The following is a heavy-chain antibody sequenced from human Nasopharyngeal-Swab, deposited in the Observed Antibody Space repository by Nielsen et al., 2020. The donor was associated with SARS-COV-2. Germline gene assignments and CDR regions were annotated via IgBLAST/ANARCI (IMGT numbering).Heavy chain of an antibody. V-gene: IGHV3-23*01. CDR1: GFTFSSYA. J-gene: IGHJ6*03. CDR3: AKHPIRIYYYYMDV. Sequence: GESLKISCAASGFTFSSYAMSWVRQAPGNGLEWVSAISGSGGSTYYADSVKGRFTIARDNSKNTLYLQMNSLRAEDTAVYYCAKHPIRIYYYYMDVWGKGTTVTVSS. D-gene: IGHD2/OR15-2a*01. CDR2: ISGSGGST.